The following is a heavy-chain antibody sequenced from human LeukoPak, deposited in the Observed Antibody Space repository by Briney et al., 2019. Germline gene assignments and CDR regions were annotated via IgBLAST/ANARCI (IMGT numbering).Heavy chain of an antibody. V-gene: IGHV3-30*19. D-gene: IGHD3-22*01. Sequence: GSLRLSCAASGFTFSNYGMHWVRQAPGKGLEWVAVISYDGSNKYYADSVKGRFTISRDNSKNTLYLQMNSLRAEDTAVYYCARDRESSVLYDSSGYYSYRGQGTLVTVSS. CDR1: GFTFSNYG. J-gene: IGHJ4*02. CDR3: ARDRESSVLYDSSGYYSY. CDR2: ISYDGSNK.